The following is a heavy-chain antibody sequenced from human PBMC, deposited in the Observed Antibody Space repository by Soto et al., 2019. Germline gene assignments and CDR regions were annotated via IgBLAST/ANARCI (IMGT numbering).Heavy chain of an antibody. D-gene: IGHD2-2*02. CDR3: AKSPNFYCSSPNCYKFYFDH. V-gene: IGHV3-30*18. CDR2: ISYDGSEK. CDR1: GFTFNAYG. Sequence: GGSLRLSCAASGFTFNAYGMHWVRQAPGKGLEWVAVISYDGSEKYYVDSVKGRFTISKDNSKNTLYLQMNSLRPEDTAVYYCAKSPNFYCSSPNCYKFYFDHWGQGTRVTVSS. J-gene: IGHJ4*02.